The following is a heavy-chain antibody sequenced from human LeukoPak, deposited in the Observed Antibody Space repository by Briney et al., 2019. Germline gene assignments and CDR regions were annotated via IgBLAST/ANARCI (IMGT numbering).Heavy chain of an antibody. Sequence: ASVKVSCKASGGTFISYAISWVRQAPGQGLEWMGGIIPIFGTANYAQKFQGRVTITADESTSTAYMELSSLRSEDTAVYYCARDSYSSGWNFYYFDYWGQGTLVTVSS. D-gene: IGHD6-19*01. V-gene: IGHV1-69*13. CDR3: ARDSYSSGWNFYYFDY. J-gene: IGHJ4*02. CDR1: GGTFISYA. CDR2: IIPIFGTA.